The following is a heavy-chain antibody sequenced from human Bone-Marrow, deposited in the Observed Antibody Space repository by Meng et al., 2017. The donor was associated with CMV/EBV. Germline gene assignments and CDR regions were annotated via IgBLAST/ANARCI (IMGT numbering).Heavy chain of an antibody. CDR3: ARDYEYVWGTLGY. CDR1: GFSISSGYY. Sequence: GSLRLSCTVSGFSISSGYYWGWIRQPPGKGLEWIGSIHHSGSTYHNPSLKSRLTISIDTSSNQFSLKLRSVTAADTAVYYCARDYEYVWGTLGYWGEGTRVTVYS. J-gene: IGHJ4*02. D-gene: IGHD3-16*01. V-gene: IGHV4-38-2*02. CDR2: IHHSGST.